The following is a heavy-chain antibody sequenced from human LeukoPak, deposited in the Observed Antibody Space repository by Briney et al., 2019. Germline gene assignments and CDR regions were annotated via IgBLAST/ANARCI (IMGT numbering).Heavy chain of an antibody. Sequence: PGGSLRLSCAASGFTFSSYAMHWVRQAPGKGLEWVAVISYDGSNKYYADSVKGRFTISRDNSKNTLYLQMNSLRAEDTAVYYCARDRPKITIFGVVHRQPGDYWGQGTLVTVSS. CDR3: ARDRPKITIFGVVHRQPGDY. CDR1: GFTFSSYA. D-gene: IGHD3-3*01. CDR2: ISYDGSNK. J-gene: IGHJ4*02. V-gene: IGHV3-30-3*01.